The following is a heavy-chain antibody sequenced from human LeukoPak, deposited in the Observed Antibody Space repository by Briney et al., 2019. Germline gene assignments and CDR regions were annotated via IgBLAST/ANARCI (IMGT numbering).Heavy chain of an antibody. V-gene: IGHV4-39*02. CDR2: IYYTGST. J-gene: IGHJ4*02. CDR1: GGSISGSTYY. Sequence: SETLSLTCTVSGGSISGSTYYWGWVRQPPGKGLEWIGSIYYTGSTYYNPSLKSRVTISVDTSKNQFSLKLSSVTAADTAVYYCARDPTISGSYSDYWGQGTLVTVSS. D-gene: IGHD1-26*01. CDR3: ARDPTISGSYSDY.